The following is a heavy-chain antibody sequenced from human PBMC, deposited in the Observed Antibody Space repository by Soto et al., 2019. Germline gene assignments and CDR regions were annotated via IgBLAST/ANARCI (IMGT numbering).Heavy chain of an antibody. CDR3: ARLSVERLRPGQSRDS. CDR2: ISGSAGTT. J-gene: IGHJ4*02. CDR1: GFNFRNYA. D-gene: IGHD3-16*02. Sequence: EVQLLESGGGLEQPGGSLRLSCTASGFNFRNYAMIWVRQAPGKGLEWVSGISGSAGTTNYADSVQGRFTISRDNSKNTLYFQMNSLRAEDTAIYHCARLSVERLRPGQSRDSWGQGTLVTVSS. V-gene: IGHV3-23*01.